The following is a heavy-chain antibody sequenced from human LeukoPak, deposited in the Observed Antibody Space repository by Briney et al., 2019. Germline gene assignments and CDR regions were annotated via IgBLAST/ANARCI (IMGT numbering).Heavy chain of an antibody. D-gene: IGHD6-13*01. J-gene: IGHJ4*02. CDR3: ARAGSGWSFDY. CDR1: GGSVSTYY. Sequence: SETLSLTCTVSGGSVSTYYWSWIRQPPGKELEWIGYVSHSGNTNCNPSLKRRLTMSLDTSKNHFSLRLSSVNAADTAVYYCARAGSGWSFDYWGQGSLVTVSS. V-gene: IGHV4-59*02. CDR2: VSHSGNT.